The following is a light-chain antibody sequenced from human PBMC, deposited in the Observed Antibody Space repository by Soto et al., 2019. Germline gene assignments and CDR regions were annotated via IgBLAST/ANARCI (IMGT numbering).Light chain of an antibody. CDR1: QSISSN. V-gene: IGKV3-15*01. CDR2: GAS. J-gene: IGKJ1*01. CDR3: QQYNQWPGT. Sequence: EIVLTQSPATLSVSPGESATLSCRASQSISSNLAWYQQKPGQSPRLLIYGASSRATGVPVRFSGSGSGVAFTLCISGLQSEDFAVYHCQQYNQWPGTFGQGTTVEIK.